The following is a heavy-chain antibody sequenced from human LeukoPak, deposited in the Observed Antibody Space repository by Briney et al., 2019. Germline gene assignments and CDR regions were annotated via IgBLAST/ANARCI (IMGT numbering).Heavy chain of an antibody. J-gene: IGHJ4*02. V-gene: IGHV3-23*01. CDR1: GFTFSNHA. D-gene: IGHD3-22*01. CDR2: ISGGGVAI. Sequence: PGGSLRLSCAASGFTFSNHAMSWVRQAPGKGLQLVSAISGGGVAIYYADSVKGRFTTSRDNSKNTLYLQMNSLRAEDTAVYYCAKDGFDYYDSSGYYYFNYWGQGTLVTVSS. CDR3: AKDGFDYYDSSGYYYFNY.